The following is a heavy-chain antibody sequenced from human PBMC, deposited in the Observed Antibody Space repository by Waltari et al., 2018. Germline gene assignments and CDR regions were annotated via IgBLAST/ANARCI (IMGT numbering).Heavy chain of an antibody. CDR3: ARSPVNNCGGDCYHYWYFDY. V-gene: IGHV1-69*02. J-gene: IGHJ4*02. CDR1: GGTFSSYT. Sequence: QVQLVQSGAEVKKPGSSVKVSCKASGGTFSSYTISWVRQPPGQGLEWMGRIIPILGIANYAQKFQGRVTITADKSTSTAYMELSSLRSEDTAVYYCARSPVNNCGGDCYHYWYFDYWGQGTLVTVSS. D-gene: IGHD2-21*02. CDR2: IIPILGIA.